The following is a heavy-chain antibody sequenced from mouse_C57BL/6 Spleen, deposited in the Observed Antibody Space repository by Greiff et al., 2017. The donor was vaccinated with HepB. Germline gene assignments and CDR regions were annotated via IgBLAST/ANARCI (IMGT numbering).Heavy chain of an antibody. D-gene: IGHD1-1*01. V-gene: IGHV1-80*01. J-gene: IGHJ3*01. CDR3: ARVGYYGSSFAY. Sequence: VQLQQSGAELVKPGASVKISCKASGYAFSSYWMNWVKQRPGKGLEWIGQIYPGDGDTNYNGKFKGKATLTAEKSSSTAYMPLSSLTSEDSAFYFCARVGYYGSSFAYWGQGTLVTVSA. CDR1: GYAFSSYW. CDR2: IYPGDGDT.